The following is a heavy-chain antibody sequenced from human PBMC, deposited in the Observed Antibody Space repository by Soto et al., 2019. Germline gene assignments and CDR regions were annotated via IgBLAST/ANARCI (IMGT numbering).Heavy chain of an antibody. J-gene: IGHJ4*02. CDR3: AISYTATTFDY. CDR1: GYTFTSYG. Sequence: ASVKVSCKASGYTFTSYGISWVRQAPGQGLERMGWISAYNGNTNYAQKLQGRVTMTTDTSTSTAYMELRSLRSDDTAVYYCAISYTATTFDYWGQGTLVTVSS. CDR2: ISAYNGNT. D-gene: IGHD2-15*01. V-gene: IGHV1-18*01.